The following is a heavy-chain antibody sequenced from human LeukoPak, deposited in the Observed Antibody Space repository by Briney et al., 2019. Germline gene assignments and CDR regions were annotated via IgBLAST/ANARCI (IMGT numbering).Heavy chain of an antibody. CDR1: GGSFSGYY. Sequence: SETLSLTCAVYGGSFSGYYWSWIRQPPGKGLEWIGYIYYRGTTSYNPSLKSRVTISLGTSKSQFSLKLSSVTAADTAVYYCARDERGGSSSDIWGQGTMVTVSS. CDR3: ARDERGGSSSDI. J-gene: IGHJ3*02. D-gene: IGHD6-13*01. V-gene: IGHV4-59*01. CDR2: IYYRGTT.